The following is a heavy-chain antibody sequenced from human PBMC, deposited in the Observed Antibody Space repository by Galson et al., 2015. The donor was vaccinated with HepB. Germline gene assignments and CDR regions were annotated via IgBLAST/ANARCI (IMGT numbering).Heavy chain of an antibody. J-gene: IGHJ4*02. V-gene: IGHV5-10-1*01. D-gene: IGHD6-6*01. CDR3: ARGGYSSSSFSY. CDR2: IDPSDSYT. CDR1: GYRFTSYW. Sequence: QSGAEVKKPGESLRISCEASGYRFTSYWIIWVRQTPGKGLEWMGRIDPSDSYTNYSPSFQGHVTISADKSISTAYLQCSSLKASDTAMYYCARGGYSSSSFSYWGQGTLVTVSS.